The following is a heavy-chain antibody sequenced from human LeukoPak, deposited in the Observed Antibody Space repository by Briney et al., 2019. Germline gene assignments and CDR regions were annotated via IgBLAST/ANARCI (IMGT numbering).Heavy chain of an antibody. CDR3: ARLQTGSGWWEGFDS. J-gene: IGHJ4*02. D-gene: IGHD6-19*01. Sequence: GKSLKISCKGSGYSFTTYWIGWVRQMPGKGLESMGIIYPGDSDTKYSPSFQVQVTISADKSISTVYLQWNSLKASDTAMYYCARLQTGSGWWEGFDSWGQGTLVTVSS. CDR2: IYPGDSDT. CDR1: GYSFTTYW. V-gene: IGHV5-51*01.